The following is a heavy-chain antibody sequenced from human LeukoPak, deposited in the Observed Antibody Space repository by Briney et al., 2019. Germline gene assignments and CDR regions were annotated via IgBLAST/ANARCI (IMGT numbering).Heavy chain of an antibody. CDR2: ISGSGGST. CDR1: GFTFSSYA. V-gene: IGHV3-23*01. CDR3: AKRRASSHDAFDI. J-gene: IGHJ3*02. Sequence: GGSLILSCAASGFTFSSYAMSWVRQAPGKVLEWVSAISGSGGSTYYADSVKGRFTISRDNYKNTLYLQMNSLRAEDTAVYYCAKRRASSHDAFDIWGQGTMVTVSS.